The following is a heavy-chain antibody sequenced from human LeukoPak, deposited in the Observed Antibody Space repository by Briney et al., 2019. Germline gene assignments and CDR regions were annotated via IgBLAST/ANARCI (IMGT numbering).Heavy chain of an antibody. CDR3: ARGQYSGYDS. V-gene: IGHV4-38-2*02. Sequence: SETLSLTCTVSGYSISSGYYWGWIRQPPGKGLEWIGSIYHSGSTYYNPSLKSRVTISVDTSKNQFSLKLSSVTAADTAVYYCARGQYSGYDSWGQGTLVTVSS. J-gene: IGHJ4*02. D-gene: IGHD5-12*01. CDR1: GYSISSGYY. CDR2: IYHSGST.